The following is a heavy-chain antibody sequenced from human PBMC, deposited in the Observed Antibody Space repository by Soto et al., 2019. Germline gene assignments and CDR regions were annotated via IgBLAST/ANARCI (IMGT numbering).Heavy chain of an antibody. CDR1: GFTFISYW. V-gene: IGHV3-7*01. CDR2: IKQDGSEK. CDR3: ARRPVATGTYYFDY. D-gene: IGHD4-17*01. Sequence: GGSLRLSCAASGFTFISYWMSWVRQAPGKGLEWVANIKQDGSEKYYVDSVKGRFTISRDNAKNSLYLQMNSLRAEDTAVYYCARRPVATGTYYFDYWGQGTLLTVSS. J-gene: IGHJ4*02.